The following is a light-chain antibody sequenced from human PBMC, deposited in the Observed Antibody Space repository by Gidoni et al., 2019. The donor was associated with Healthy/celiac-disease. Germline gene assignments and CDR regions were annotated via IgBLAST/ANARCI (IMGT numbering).Light chain of an antibody. CDR2: GAS. V-gene: IGKV3-20*01. J-gene: IGKJ3*01. Sequence: EIVLTQSPGTLSLSPGERATLSCRAIQSVSSSYLAWYQQKPGQAPRLLIYGASSRATGIPDRFSGSGSGTDFTLTISRLDPEDFAVYYCQQYGSSFTFGPGTKVDIK. CDR1: QSVSSSY. CDR3: QQYGSSFT.